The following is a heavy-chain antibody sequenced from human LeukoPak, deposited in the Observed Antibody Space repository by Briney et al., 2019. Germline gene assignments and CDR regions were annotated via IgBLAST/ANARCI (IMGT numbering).Heavy chain of an antibody. V-gene: IGHV3-15*01. CDR2: IKSKTDGGTT. CDR1: GFTFSNAW. CDR3: TTEQQWPVGGPEI. Sequence: EGSLRLSCAASGFTFSNAWMSWVRQAPGKGLEWVGRIKSKTDGGTTDYAAPVKGRFTISRDDSKNTLYLQMNGLKTEDTAVYYCTTEQQWPVGGPEIWGQGTMVTVSS. D-gene: IGHD6-19*01. J-gene: IGHJ3*02.